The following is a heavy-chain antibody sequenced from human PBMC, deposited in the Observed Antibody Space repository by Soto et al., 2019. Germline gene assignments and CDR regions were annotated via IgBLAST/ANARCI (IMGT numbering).Heavy chain of an antibody. J-gene: IGHJ3*02. CDR3: ARVTGMAVAGTVYAFEI. CDR2: IYYSGST. CDR1: DGNIRSYY. V-gene: IGHV4-59*01. Sequence: SLPIPLPNTVLDGNIRSYYWSRIRQKKGKGLEWIGYIYYSGSTNYNPSLKSRVTISVDTSKNQFSLKLSSVTAADTAVYYCARVTGMAVAGTVYAFEIWGQGTMVTGSS. D-gene: IGHD6-19*01.